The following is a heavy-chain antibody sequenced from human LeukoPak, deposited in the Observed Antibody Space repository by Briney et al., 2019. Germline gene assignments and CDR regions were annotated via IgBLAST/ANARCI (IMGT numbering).Heavy chain of an antibody. CDR3: ARAGSCRGTSCSDS. Sequence: GGSLRLSCAASGFIFTSYEMNWVRQAPGKGLEWISYISSRSGAIYYADSVKGRFTISRDNAMNSLYLQMNRLRAEDTAVYYCARAGSCRGTSCSDSWGQGTLVTVSS. CDR2: ISSRSGAI. CDR1: GFIFTSYE. V-gene: IGHV3-48*03. D-gene: IGHD2-2*01. J-gene: IGHJ4*02.